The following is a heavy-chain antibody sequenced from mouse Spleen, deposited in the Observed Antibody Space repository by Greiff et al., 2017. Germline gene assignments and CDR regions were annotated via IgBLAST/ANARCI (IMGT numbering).Heavy chain of an antibody. J-gene: IGHJ4*01. CDR3: ARGIITTVVAKNYYAMDY. Sequence: VQLQQPGAELVKPGASVKMSCKASGYTFTSYWITWVKQRPGQGLEWIGDIYPGSGSTNYNEKFKSKATLTVDTSSSTAYMQLSSLTSEDSAVYYCARGIITTVVAKNYYAMDYWGQGTSVTVSS. CDR2: IYPGSGST. V-gene: IGHV1-55*01. D-gene: IGHD1-1*01. CDR1: GYTFTSYW.